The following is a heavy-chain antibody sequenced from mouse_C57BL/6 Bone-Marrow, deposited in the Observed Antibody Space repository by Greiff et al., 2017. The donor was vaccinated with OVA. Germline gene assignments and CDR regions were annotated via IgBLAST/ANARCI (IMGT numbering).Heavy chain of an antibody. J-gene: IGHJ2*01. CDR1: GFTFSSSG. D-gene: IGHD2-5*01. V-gene: IGHV5-6*01. Sequence: EVHLVESGGDLVKPGGSLKLSCAASGFTFSSSGMSWVRQTPDKRLEWVATISSGGRYTYYPDSVKGRFTISRDTAKNTLYLQMSSLKSEDTAMYYCARHEGAYYRNYEDYWGKGTTRTVSS. CDR2: ISSGGRYT. CDR3: ARHEGAYYRNYEDY.